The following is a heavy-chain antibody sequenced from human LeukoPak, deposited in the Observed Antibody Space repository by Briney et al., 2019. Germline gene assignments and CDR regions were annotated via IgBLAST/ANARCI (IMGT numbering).Heavy chain of an antibody. CDR1: GFTFSSYA. D-gene: IGHD5-18*01. CDR2: ISGSGGST. V-gene: IGHV3-23*01. J-gene: IGHJ4*02. Sequence: PGGSLRLSCAASGFTFSSYAMSWVRQAPGKGREWVSAISGSGGSTYYADSVKGRFTISRDNSKNTLYLQMNSLRAEDTAVYYCAKGRAWIQLWLFDYWGQGTLVTVSS. CDR3: AKGRAWIQLWLFDY.